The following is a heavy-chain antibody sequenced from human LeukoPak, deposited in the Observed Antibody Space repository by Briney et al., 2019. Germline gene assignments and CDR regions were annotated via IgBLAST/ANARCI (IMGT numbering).Heavy chain of an antibody. D-gene: IGHD2-2*02. Sequence: SVKVSCKDSGGTFSSYAISWVRQAPGQGLEWMGGIIPIFGTANYAQKFQGRVTITADESTSTAYMELSSLRSEDTAVYYCARAGRQLLYTGIDYWGQGTLVTVCS. CDR3: ARAGRQLLYTGIDY. CDR2: IIPIFGTA. J-gene: IGHJ4*02. V-gene: IGHV1-69*13. CDR1: GGTFSSYA.